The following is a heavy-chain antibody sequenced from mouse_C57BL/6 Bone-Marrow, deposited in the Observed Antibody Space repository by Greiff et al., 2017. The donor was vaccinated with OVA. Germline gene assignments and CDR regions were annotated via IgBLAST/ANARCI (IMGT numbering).Heavy chain of an antibody. Sequence: QVQLQQSGAELARPGASVKLSCKASGYTFTSYGISWVKQRTGQGLEWIGEIYPRSGNTYYNEKFKGKATLTADKSSSTAYMELRSLTSEDAAVYFCARGRLRACAYGGQGTLVTVTA. CDR2: IYPRSGNT. J-gene: IGHJ3*01. CDR1: GYTFTSYG. D-gene: IGHD2-4*01. V-gene: IGHV1-81*01. CDR3: ARGRLRACAY.